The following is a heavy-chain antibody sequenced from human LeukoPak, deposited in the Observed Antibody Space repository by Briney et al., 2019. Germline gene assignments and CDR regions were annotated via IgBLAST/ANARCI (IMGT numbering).Heavy chain of an antibody. CDR1: GDSVSSTTAA. CDR2: TYYRSEWYN. CDR3: ARGGTGTTVSFDY. V-gene: IGHV6-1*01. Sequence: SQTLSLTCVISGDSVSSTTAAWSWIRQSPLRGLEWLGRTYYRSEWYNDYAVSVKSRITINPDTSKNQFSLQLNSVTPEDTAVYYCARGGTGTTVSFDYWGQGTLVTVSS. J-gene: IGHJ4*02. D-gene: IGHD1-1*01.